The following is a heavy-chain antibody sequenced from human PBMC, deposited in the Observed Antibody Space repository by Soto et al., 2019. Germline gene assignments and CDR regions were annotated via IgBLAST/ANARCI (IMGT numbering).Heavy chain of an antibody. CDR3: ARWEKYYYDSSGLDY. V-gene: IGHV4-31*03. Sequence: PSETLSLTCTVSGGSISSGGYYWSWIRQHPGKGLEWIGYIYYSGSTYYNPPLKSRVTISVDTSKNQFSLKLSSVTAADTAVYYCARWEKYYYDSSGLDYWGQGTLVTVSS. D-gene: IGHD3-22*01. J-gene: IGHJ4*02. CDR1: GGSISSGGYY. CDR2: IYYSGST.